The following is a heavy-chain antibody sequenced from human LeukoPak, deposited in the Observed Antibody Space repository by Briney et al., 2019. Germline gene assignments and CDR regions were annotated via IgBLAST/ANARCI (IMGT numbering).Heavy chain of an antibody. CDR2: INTNTGNP. V-gene: IGHV7-4-1*02. CDR1: GYTFTSYA. J-gene: IGHJ4*02. CDR3: ARDKHYGYFDY. D-gene: IGHD3-16*01. Sequence: ASVKVSCTTSGYTFTSYAISWVRQAPGQGLEWMGWINTNTGNPTYAQGFTGRFVFSLDTSVSTAYLQISSLKAEDTAVYYCARDKHYGYFDYWGQGTLVTVSS.